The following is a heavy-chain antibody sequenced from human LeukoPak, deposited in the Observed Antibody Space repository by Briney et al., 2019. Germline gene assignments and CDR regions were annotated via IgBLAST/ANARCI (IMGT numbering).Heavy chain of an antibody. J-gene: IGHJ4*02. CDR2: IWYDGSNK. V-gene: IGHV3-33*01. CDR3: ARAGVQLWTLDY. Sequence: PGRSLRLSCAASGFTFSSYGMHWVRQAPGKGLEWVAVIWYDGSNKYYADSVKGRFTISRDNSKNTLYLQMNSLRAGDTAVYYCARAGVQLWTLDYWGQGTLVTVSS. D-gene: IGHD5-18*01. CDR1: GFTFSSYG.